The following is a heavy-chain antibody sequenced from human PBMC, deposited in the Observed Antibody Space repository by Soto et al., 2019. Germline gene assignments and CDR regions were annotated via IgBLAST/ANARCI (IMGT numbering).Heavy chain of an antibody. Sequence: PGGSLRLSCAASGFTFSSYAMSWVRQAPGKGLEWVSGISGSGGSTCYADSVKGRFTISRDNSKNTLYLQMNSLRAEDTAVYYCAKDGGRDIVLMVYATNDAFDIWGQGTMVTVSS. D-gene: IGHD2-8*01. V-gene: IGHV3-23*01. CDR1: GFTFSSYA. CDR3: AKDGGRDIVLMVYATNDAFDI. CDR2: ISGSGGST. J-gene: IGHJ3*02.